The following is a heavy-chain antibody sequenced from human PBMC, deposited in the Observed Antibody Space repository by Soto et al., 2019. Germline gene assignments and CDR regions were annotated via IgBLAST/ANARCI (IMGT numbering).Heavy chain of an antibody. CDR2: IYYSGST. CDR3: ALRLGDPGRLYFDY. V-gene: IGHV4-31*03. CDR1: GGSISSGGYY. J-gene: IGHJ4*02. Sequence: SETLSLTCTVSGGSISSGGYYCSRIRQHPGKGLEWIGYIYYSGSTYYNPSLKSRVSISVDTSKNQFSLKLSSVTAADTAVYYCALRLGDPGRLYFDYWGQGTLVTVSS. D-gene: IGHD3-16*01.